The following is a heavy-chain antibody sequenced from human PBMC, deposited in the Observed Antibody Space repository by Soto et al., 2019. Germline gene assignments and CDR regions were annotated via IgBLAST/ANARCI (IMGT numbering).Heavy chain of an antibody. CDR2: ISGNGGST. Sequence: GASVRLSCGASGFTCSVYAMTWVRQAPGKGLEWVSAISGNGGSTYYADSVKGRFTISREDSKSTLHLQMNSLRVEDTAVYYYAKDRTVAARNYDYWGQGRQVTVSS. CDR1: GFTCSVYA. D-gene: IGHD6-6*01. CDR3: AKDRTVAARNYDY. J-gene: IGHJ4*02. V-gene: IGHV3-23*01.